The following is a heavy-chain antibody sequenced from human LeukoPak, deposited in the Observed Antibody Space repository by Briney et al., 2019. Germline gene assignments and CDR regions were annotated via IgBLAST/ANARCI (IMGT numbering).Heavy chain of an antibody. J-gene: IGHJ6*02. Sequence: AGGSLRLSCAASGFTFSSYAMSWVRQAPGKGLEWVSAISTSGGHTYYADSVKGRFTISRDNSQNTLYLQMNSLGAEDTAVYYCAKRAPMVRGRTDYQYGMDVWGQGTTVTVSS. D-gene: IGHD3-10*01. CDR1: GFTFSSYA. V-gene: IGHV3-23*01. CDR2: ISTSGGHT. CDR3: AKRAPMVRGRTDYQYGMDV.